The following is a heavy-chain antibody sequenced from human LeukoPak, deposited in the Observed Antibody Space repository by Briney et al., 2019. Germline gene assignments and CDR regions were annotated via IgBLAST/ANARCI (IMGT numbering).Heavy chain of an antibody. Sequence: ASVKVSCKASGGTFSSYTISWVRQAPGQGLEWMGRVIPILGRANYAQKFQGRVTITAEKSTSPAYMELRSLRSQDTAVYYCARGYGDSGMDVWGQGTTVTVSS. J-gene: IGHJ6*02. V-gene: IGHV1-69*08. D-gene: IGHD4-17*01. CDR2: VIPILGRA. CDR1: GGTFSSYT. CDR3: ARGYGDSGMDV.